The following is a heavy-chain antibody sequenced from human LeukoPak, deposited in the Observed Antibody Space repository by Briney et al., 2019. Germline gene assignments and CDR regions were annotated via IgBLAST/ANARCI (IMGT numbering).Heavy chain of an antibody. CDR2: IRHDGSAR. Sequence: GGSLRLSCAGSGFTFKNYWMAWVRQAPGKGLEWVANIRHDGSARYYGDSVKGRFTISRDDAKNSLFLQMSSLRVDDTALYYCARDNSGFDSWGQGTLVTVSS. D-gene: IGHD6-19*01. J-gene: IGHJ4*02. V-gene: IGHV3-7*01. CDR1: GFTFKNYW. CDR3: ARDNSGFDS.